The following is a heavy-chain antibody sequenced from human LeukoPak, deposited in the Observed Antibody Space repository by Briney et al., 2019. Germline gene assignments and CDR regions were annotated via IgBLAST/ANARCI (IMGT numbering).Heavy chain of an antibody. CDR1: GGTFSSYA. CDR2: IIPIFGTA. Sequence: GSSVKVSCKASGGTFSSYAISWVRQAPGQGLEWMGGIIPIFGTANYAQKFQGRVTITADESTSTAYMELSSLRSEDTAVYYRASRARIAAAGYTSDHWFDPWGQGTLVTVSS. V-gene: IGHV1-69*01. J-gene: IGHJ5*02. CDR3: ASRARIAAAGYTSDHWFDP. D-gene: IGHD6-13*01.